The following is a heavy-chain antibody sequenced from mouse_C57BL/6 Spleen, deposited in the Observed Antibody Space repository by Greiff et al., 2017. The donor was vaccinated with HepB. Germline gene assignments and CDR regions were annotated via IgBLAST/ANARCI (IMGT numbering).Heavy chain of an antibody. CDR2: FYPGSGSI. D-gene: IGHD2-4*01. Sequence: VKLVESGAELVKPGASVKLSCKASGYTFTEYTIHWVKQRSGQGLEWIGWFYPGSGSIKYNEKFKDKATLTADKSSSTVYMELSRLTSEDSAVYFCARHEDWGLAMDYWGQGTSVTVSS. CDR3: ARHEDWGLAMDY. CDR1: GYTFTEYT. V-gene: IGHV1-62-2*01. J-gene: IGHJ4*01.